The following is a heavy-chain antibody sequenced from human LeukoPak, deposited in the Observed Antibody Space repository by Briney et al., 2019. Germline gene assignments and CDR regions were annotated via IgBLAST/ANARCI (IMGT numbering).Heavy chain of an antibody. CDR3: ARDRNDCTNGVCYTSPWFVSFHCGMDV. CDR1: GGTFSSYA. Sequence: GASVKVSCKASGGTFSSYAISWVRQAPGQGLEWMGWINTNTGNPTYAQGFTGRFVFSLDTSVSTAYLQISSLKAEDTAVYYCARDRNDCTNGVCYTSPWFVSFHCGMDVWGQGTTVTVSS. D-gene: IGHD2-8*01. CDR2: INTNTGNP. J-gene: IGHJ6*02. V-gene: IGHV7-4-1*02.